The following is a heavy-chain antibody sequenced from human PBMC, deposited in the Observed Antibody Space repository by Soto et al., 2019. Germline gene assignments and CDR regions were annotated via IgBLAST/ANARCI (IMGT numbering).Heavy chain of an antibody. Sequence: GGSLRLSCAASGFTFSSYSMNWVRQAPGKGLEWVSSISSSSSYIYYADSVKGRFTISRDNAKNSLYLQMNSLRAEDTAVYYCARDSGGYVPNDYWGQGTLVTVSS. CDR2: ISSSSSYI. CDR1: GFTFSSYS. J-gene: IGHJ4*02. D-gene: IGHD5-12*01. V-gene: IGHV3-21*01. CDR3: ARDSGGYVPNDY.